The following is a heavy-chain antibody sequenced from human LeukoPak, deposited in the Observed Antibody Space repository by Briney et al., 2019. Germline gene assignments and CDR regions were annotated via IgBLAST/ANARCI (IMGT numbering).Heavy chain of an antibody. V-gene: IGHV3-48*04. D-gene: IGHD1-26*01. CDR3: ARSYSGSYYGYYY. Sequence: GGSLTLSCAASGFTFSSYSVNWVRQAPGKGLEWVSYISSSSIIYYADSVRGRFTISRDNAKNSLYLQMNSLSAEDTAVFYCARSYSGSYYGYYYWGQGTLSPSPQ. CDR2: ISSSSII. J-gene: IGHJ4*02. CDR1: GFTFSSYS.